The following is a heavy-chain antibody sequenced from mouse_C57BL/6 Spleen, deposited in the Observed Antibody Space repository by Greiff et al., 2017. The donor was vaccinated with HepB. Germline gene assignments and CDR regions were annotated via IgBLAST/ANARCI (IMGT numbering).Heavy chain of an antibody. CDR1: GYTFTSYW. J-gene: IGHJ2*01. D-gene: IGHD2-10*02. CDR2: IDPSDSYT. V-gene: IGHV1-59*01. CDR3: ARSLEYFDY. Sequence: QVQLQQPGAELVRPGTSVKLSCKASGYTFTSYWMHWVKQRPGQGLEWIGVIDPSDSYTNYNQKFKGKATLTVDTSSSTAYMQLSSLTSEDSAVYYCARSLEYFDYWGQGTTLTVSS.